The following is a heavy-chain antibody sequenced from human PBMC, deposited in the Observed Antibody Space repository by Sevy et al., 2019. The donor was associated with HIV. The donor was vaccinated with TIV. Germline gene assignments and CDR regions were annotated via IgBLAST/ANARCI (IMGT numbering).Heavy chain of an antibody. J-gene: IGHJ4*02. CDR1: GFTFSSYS. D-gene: IGHD2-21*02. V-gene: IGHV3-21*01. CDR3: AREGEAYCGGDCYFFY. CDR2: ISSSSSYI. Sequence: GGSLRLSCAASGFTFSSYSMNCVRQAPGQSLEWVSSISSSSSYIYYEDSVKGRFTISRDNAKNSLYLQMNSLRAEDTAVYYCAREGEAYCGGDCYFFYWGQGTLVTVSS.